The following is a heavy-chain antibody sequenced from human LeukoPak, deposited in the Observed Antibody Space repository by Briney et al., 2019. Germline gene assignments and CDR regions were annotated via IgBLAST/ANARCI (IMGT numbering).Heavy chain of an antibody. Sequence: SETLSLTCTVSGGSISSYYWSWIRQPPGKGLEWIGYIYYSGSTNYNPSLKSRVTISVDTSKNQFSLKLSSVTAADTAVYYCARSGYLYYFDYWGQGTPVTVSS. CDR3: ARSGYLYYFDY. V-gene: IGHV4-59*01. CDR2: IYYSGST. CDR1: GGSISSYY. J-gene: IGHJ4*02. D-gene: IGHD3-3*01.